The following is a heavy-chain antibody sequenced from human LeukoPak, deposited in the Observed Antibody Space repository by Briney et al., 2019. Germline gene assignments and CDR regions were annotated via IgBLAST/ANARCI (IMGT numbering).Heavy chain of an antibody. CDR1: GFTFSSYE. V-gene: IGHV3-48*03. CDR2: ISSSGSTI. Sequence: PGGSLRLSCAASGFTFSSYEMTWVRQAPGKGLEWVSYISSSGSTIYYADSVKGRFTISRDNAKNSLYLQMNSLRAEDTAVYYCAVSYYDILTGLGGVDYWGQGTLVTVSS. D-gene: IGHD3-9*01. J-gene: IGHJ4*02. CDR3: AVSYYDILTGLGGVDY.